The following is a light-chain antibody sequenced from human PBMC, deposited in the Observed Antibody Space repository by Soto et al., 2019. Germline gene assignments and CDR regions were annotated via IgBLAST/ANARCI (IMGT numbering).Light chain of an antibody. CDR3: QQYNNWPPT. CDR1: QSVSSN. CDR2: GAS. Sequence: EIVMTQSPATLSVSPGERATLSCRASQSVSSNLAWYKQKPGKAPRLLIYGASTRATGILARFSGSGSGTEFTLTISSLQSEDFAVYYCQQYNNWPPTFGQGTKVDIK. J-gene: IGKJ1*01. V-gene: IGKV3-15*01.